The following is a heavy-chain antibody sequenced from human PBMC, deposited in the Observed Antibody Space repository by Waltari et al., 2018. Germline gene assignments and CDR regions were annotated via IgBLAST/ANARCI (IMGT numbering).Heavy chain of an antibody. CDR3: ARGPSIMITFGAAAFDI. CDR2: TRNKGKSYTT. D-gene: IGHD3-16*01. V-gene: IGHV3-72*01. J-gene: IGHJ3*02. CDR1: GFTFSDYY. Sequence: EVQLVESGGGLVQPGGSLRLSCAVSGFTFSDYYMDWVRQAPGKGLEWVARTRNKGKSYTTEYAASVKGRFIISRDESKNSLFLQMNSLKTEDTAVYYCARGPSIMITFGAAAFDIWGQGTMVNVSS.